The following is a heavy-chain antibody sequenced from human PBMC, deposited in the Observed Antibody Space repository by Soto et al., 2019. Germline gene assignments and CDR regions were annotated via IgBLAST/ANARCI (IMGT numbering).Heavy chain of an antibody. V-gene: IGHV1-18*04. J-gene: IGHJ6*02. Sequence: QVPLVQSGAEVKKPGASVKVSCKASGYTFTSYGISWVRQAPGQGLEWMGWISAYNGNTNYAQKLQGRVTMTTDTSTSTAYMELRSLRSDDTAVYYCARRVTRYYYYYGMDVWGQGTTVTVSS. CDR2: ISAYNGNT. D-gene: IGHD4-4*01. CDR3: ARRVTRYYYYYGMDV. CDR1: GYTFTSYG.